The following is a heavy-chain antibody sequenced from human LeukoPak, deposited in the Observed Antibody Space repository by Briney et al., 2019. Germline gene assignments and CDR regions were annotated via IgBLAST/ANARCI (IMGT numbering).Heavy chain of an antibody. CDR1: GGSFSGYY. V-gene: IGHV4-34*01. Sequence: SETLSLTCAVYGGSFSGYYWSWIRQPPGKELEWIGEINHSGSTNYNPSLKSRVTISVDTSKNQFSLKLSSVTAADTAVYYCARSTSEELDFDYWGQGTLVTVSS. CDR3: ARSTSEELDFDY. D-gene: IGHD3-10*01. J-gene: IGHJ4*02. CDR2: INHSGST.